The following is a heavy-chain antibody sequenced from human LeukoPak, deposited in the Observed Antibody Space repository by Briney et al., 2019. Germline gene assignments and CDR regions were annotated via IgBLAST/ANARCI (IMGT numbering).Heavy chain of an antibody. J-gene: IGHJ4*02. CDR3: TRALPRYYDSSGYYYYFDY. V-gene: IGHV3-49*04. Sequence: GGSLRLSCTASGFTFGGYAMSWVRQAPGKGLEWVAFIRSNAYGGTTEYAASVKGRFTIARDDSKSIAYLQMNSLKTEDAAVYYCTRALPRYYDSSGYYYYFDYWGKGTLVTVSS. D-gene: IGHD3-22*01. CDR1: GFTFGGYA. CDR2: IRSNAYGGTT.